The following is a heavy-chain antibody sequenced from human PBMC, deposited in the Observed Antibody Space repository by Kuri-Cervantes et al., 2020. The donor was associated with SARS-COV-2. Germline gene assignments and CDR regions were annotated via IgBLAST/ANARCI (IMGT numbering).Heavy chain of an antibody. D-gene: IGHD3-10*01. CDR2: ISAYNGNT. J-gene: IGHJ6*02. CDR3: ARDSALLWFGELSPPGYYGMDV. CDR1: GYTFTSYG. V-gene: IGHV1-18*04. Sequence: ASVKVSCKASGYTFTSYGISWVRQAPGQGLEWMGWISAYNGNTNYAQKLQGRVTMTTDTSTSTAYMELRSLRSDDTAVYYCARDSALLWFGELSPPGYYGMDVWGQGTTVTVSS.